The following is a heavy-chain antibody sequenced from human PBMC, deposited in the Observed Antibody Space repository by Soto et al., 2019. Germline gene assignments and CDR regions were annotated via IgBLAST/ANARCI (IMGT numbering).Heavy chain of an antibody. Sequence: PSDTLSLTCTVSGGSTTSSRYYWGWMRQPPAEGREWIGTIYYSGSTYYNPSLKSRVTISVDTSKNQFSLNLSSVTAADTAMYYCARAGVATIYPGNNWFDPWGQGTLVTVSS. CDR3: ARAGVATIYPGNNWFDP. D-gene: IGHD5-12*01. V-gene: IGHV4-39*01. CDR1: GGSTTSSRYY. J-gene: IGHJ5*02. CDR2: IYYSGST.